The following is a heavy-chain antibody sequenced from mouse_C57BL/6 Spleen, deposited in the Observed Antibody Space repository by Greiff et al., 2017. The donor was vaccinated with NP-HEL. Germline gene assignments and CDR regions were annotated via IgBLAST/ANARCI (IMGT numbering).Heavy chain of an antibody. Sequence: EVKLVESGPELVKPGASVKIPCKASGYTFTDYNMDWVKQSHGKSLEWIGDINPNNGGTIYNQKFKGKATLTVDKSSSTAYMELRSLTSEDTAVYYCARRSNYLYAMDYWGQGTSVTVSS. CDR1: GYTFTDYN. V-gene: IGHV1-18*01. CDR3: ARRSNYLYAMDY. D-gene: IGHD2-5*01. CDR2: INPNNGGT. J-gene: IGHJ4*01.